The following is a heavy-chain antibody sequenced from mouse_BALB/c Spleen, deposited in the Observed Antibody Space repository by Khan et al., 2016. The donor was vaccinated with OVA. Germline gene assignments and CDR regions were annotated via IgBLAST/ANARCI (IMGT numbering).Heavy chain of an antibody. V-gene: IGHV5-6*01. Sequence: EVELVESGGDLVKPGGSLKLSCAASGFTFSTYGMSWVRQTPDKRLEWVATVSTGGGYTYYPDSVKGRFTISRDNAKNTLYLQMSGLKFEETARFCCTRVAYYYESEGFAYWGQGTLVTVSA. J-gene: IGHJ3*01. CDR3: TRVAYYYESEGFAY. D-gene: IGHD1-1*01. CDR1: GFTFSTYG. CDR2: VSTGGGYT.